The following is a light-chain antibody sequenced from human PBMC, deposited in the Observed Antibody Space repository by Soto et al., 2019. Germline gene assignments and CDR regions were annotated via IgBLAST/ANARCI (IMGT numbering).Light chain of an antibody. CDR3: SSYAGSNNHVL. V-gene: IGLV2-8*01. Sequence: QSVLTQPPSASGSPGQSVTISCTGTSSDVGGYHYVSWYQQHPGKAPKLMIYEVNKRPSGVPDRFSGSKSGNTASLTVSGLQAEDEADYYCSSYAGSNNHVLFGGGTQLTVL. CDR2: EVN. J-gene: IGLJ2*01. CDR1: SSDVGGYHY.